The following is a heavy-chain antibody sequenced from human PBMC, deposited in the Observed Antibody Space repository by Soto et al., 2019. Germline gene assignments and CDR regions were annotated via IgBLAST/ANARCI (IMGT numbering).Heavy chain of an antibody. CDR1: GFSFSSFA. D-gene: IGHD3-10*01. Sequence: EVQLLESGGGLVQPGGSLRLSCAASGFSFSSFAMSWVRQAPGKGLEWVSGISGSGVYTYYADSVKGRFTVSRDNSKNTLSLQRNSLRAEDTAVYYCAKARSAMIRGCIVCGGQGTLVIVSS. CDR2: ISGSGVYT. J-gene: IGHJ4*02. CDR3: AKARSAMIRGCIVC. V-gene: IGHV3-23*01.